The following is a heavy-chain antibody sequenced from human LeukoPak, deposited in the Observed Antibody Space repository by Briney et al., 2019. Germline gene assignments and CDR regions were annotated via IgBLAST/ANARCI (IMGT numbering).Heavy chain of an antibody. V-gene: IGHV3-21*01. CDR3: ARGSRDSGWDFDY. J-gene: IGHJ4*02. Sequence: GGSLRLSXAASGFTFSSYSMNWVRQAPGKGLEWVSSISSSSYIYYADSVKGRFTISRDNAKNSLYLQMNSLRAEDTAVYYCARGSRDSGWDFDYWGQGTLVTVSS. D-gene: IGHD6-19*01. CDR2: ISSSSYI. CDR1: GFTFSSYS.